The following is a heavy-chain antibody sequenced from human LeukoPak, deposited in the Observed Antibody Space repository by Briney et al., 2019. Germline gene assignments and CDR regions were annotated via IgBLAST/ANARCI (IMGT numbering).Heavy chain of an antibody. V-gene: IGHV1-69*05. D-gene: IGHD1-26*01. J-gene: IGHJ4*02. CDR3: AMPRYGSRDGRVMTVNDY. Sequence: ASVKVSCKASGGTFSSYAISWVRQAPGQGLEWIGGIIPIFGTANYAQKFQGRVTITTDESTSTAYMELSSLRSEDTAVYYCAMPRYGSRDGRVMTVNDYWGQGTLVTVSS. CDR2: IIPIFGTA. CDR1: GGTFSSYA.